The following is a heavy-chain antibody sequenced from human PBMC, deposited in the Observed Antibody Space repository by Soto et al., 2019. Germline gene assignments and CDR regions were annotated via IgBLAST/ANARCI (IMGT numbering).Heavy chain of an antibody. V-gene: IGHV3-30-3*01. CDR3: ARDRLREIDY. CDR2: ISYDGSNK. CDR1: GFTFSSYA. J-gene: IGHJ4*02. Sequence: QVQLVESGGGVVQPGRSLRLSCAASGFTFSSYAMHWVRQAPGKGLEWVAVISYDGSNKYYADSVKGRFTISRDNSKNTLYLQMNSLSAEDTAVYYCARDRLREIDYWGQGTLVTVSS.